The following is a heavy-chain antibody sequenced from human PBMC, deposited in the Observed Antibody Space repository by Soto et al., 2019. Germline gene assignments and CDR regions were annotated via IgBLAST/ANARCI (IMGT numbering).Heavy chain of an antibody. J-gene: IGHJ2*01. Sequence: GESLKISCKGSGYSFALYWIGWVRQMPGKDLEWMGIIYPSDSDVRYSPSFQGQVTMSADKSISTVYLQWSSLKASDTAMYYCARIIADWYFDLWGRGTLVTVSS. D-gene: IGHD6-13*01. CDR1: GYSFALYW. CDR3: ARIIADWYFDL. CDR2: IYPSDSDV. V-gene: IGHV5-51*01.